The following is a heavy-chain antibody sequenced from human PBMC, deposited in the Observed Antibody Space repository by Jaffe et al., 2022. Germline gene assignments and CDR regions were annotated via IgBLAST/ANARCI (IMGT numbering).Heavy chain of an antibody. CDR1: GFTFSSYD. D-gene: IGHD2-2*01. CDR2: IGTAGDT. Sequence: EVQLVESGGGLVQPGGSLRLSCAASGFTFSSYDMHWVRQATGKGLEWVSAIGTAGDTYYPGSVKGRFTISRENAKNSLYLQMNSLRAGDTAVYYCARSAWDYYYYMDVWGKGTTVTVSS. V-gene: IGHV3-13*01. CDR3: ARSAWDYYYYMDV. J-gene: IGHJ6*03.